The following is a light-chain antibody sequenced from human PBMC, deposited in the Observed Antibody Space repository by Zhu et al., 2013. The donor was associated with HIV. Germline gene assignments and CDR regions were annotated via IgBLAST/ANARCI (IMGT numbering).Light chain of an antibody. V-gene: IGKV3-20*01. CDR1: QSVSRNY. Sequence: VLTQSPGTLSLFPGEGATLSCRASQSVSRNYLAWYQQKPGQAPRLLIYGASSRAAGIPDRFSGSGSATEFTLTISTLETEDFVMYYCQQYGDSPLTFGGGTQGGD. CDR3: QQYGDSPLT. CDR2: GAS. J-gene: IGKJ4*01.